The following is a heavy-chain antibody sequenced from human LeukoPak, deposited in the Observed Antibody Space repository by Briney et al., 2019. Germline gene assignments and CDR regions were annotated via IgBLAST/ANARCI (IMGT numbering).Heavy chain of an antibody. J-gene: IGHJ4*02. Sequence: GGSLRLSCAASGFTFSSYGMHWVRQAPGKGLEWVAVISYDGSNKYYADSVKGRFTISRDNSKNTLNLQMNSLRAEDTAVYIAAAGTAFDYWGQGTLVTVSS. V-gene: IGHV3-30*03. D-gene: IGHD6-13*01. CDR2: ISYDGSNK. CDR1: GFTFSSYG. CDR3: AAGTAFDY.